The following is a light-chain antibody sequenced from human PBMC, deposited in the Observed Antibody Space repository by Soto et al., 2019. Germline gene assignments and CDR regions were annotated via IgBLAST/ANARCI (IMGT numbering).Light chain of an antibody. CDR2: DAS. Sequence: EIVLTQFPATLSLSPGERATLSCRASQSVSTYLAWYQQKPGQAPRLLIYDASNRATGSPARFSGSGSGTDFTLTISSLEPEDFAVYYCQQRDSWPWTFGQGTKVEIK. J-gene: IGKJ1*01. CDR3: QQRDSWPWT. V-gene: IGKV3-11*01. CDR1: QSVSTY.